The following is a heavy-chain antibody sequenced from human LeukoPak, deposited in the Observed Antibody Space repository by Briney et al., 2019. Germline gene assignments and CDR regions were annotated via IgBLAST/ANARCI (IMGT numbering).Heavy chain of an antibody. V-gene: IGHV3-21*01. J-gene: IGHJ4*02. CDR1: GFTFSTYT. CDR3: ARDRTTVTTFDY. CDR2: ISSSSSYI. Sequence: KPGGSLRLSCAASGFTFSTYTMNWVRQAPGKGLEWVSSISSSSSYIYYADSVKARFTISRDNAKNSLYLQVNSLRAEDTAVYYCARDRTTVTTFDYWGQGTLVTVSS. D-gene: IGHD4-17*01.